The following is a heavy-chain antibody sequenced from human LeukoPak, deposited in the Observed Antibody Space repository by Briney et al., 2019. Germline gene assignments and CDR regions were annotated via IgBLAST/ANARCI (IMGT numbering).Heavy chain of an antibody. CDR2: INTYSHDP. D-gene: IGHD3-22*01. J-gene: IGHJ5*02. V-gene: IGHV1-18*01. CDR1: GYTFTSYG. CDR3: ARGDIDSSGYYLNWIDP. Sequence: ASVKVSCKASGYTFTSYGIIRVRQAPGLGLEWMGWINTYSHDPNYAKKFQGRVAMTTDTSTRTAYMELRSLTSDDTAMYYCARGDIDSSGYYLNWIDPWGQGTLVTVSS.